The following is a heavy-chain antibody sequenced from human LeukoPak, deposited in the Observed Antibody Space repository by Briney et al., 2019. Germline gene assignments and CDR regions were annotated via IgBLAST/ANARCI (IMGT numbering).Heavy chain of an antibody. CDR3: TRDRGTY. Sequence: GGSLRLSCAASGFTLSTFYMTWVRQAPGKGLEWVANINQDGSEKYYVDSVKGRFTISRDNAKNSLYLQMNSLRAEDTAVYYCTRDRGTYWGQGALVTVSS. J-gene: IGHJ4*02. V-gene: IGHV3-7*01. CDR2: INQDGSEK. CDR1: GFTLSTFY.